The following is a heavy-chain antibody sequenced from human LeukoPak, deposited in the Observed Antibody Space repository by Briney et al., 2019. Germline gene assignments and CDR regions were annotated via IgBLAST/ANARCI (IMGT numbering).Heavy chain of an antibody. J-gene: IGHJ4*02. V-gene: IGHV1-2*02. CDR2: INPNSGGT. CDR1: GYTFTGHY. CDR3: ARDLLWLGELGAHDY. D-gene: IGHD3-10*01. Sequence: GASVKVSCKASGYTFTGHYMHWVRQAPGQGLEWMGWINPNSGGTNYAQKFQGRVTMTRDTSISTAYMELSRLRSDDTAVYYCARDLLWLGELGAHDYWGQGTLVTVSS.